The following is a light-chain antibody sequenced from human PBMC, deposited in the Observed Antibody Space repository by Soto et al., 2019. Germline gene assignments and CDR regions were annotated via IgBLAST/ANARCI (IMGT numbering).Light chain of an antibody. Sequence: QSALTQPASVSGSPGQSITISCTGTSSDVGGYNYVSWYQQHPGKAPKLMIYDVSNRPSGVSNRFSGSKSGDTASLTISGLQAEVVADYYCSSYTTGSTLFGTGPKVTVL. J-gene: IGLJ1*01. CDR2: DVS. CDR1: SSDVGGYNY. CDR3: SSYTTGSTL. V-gene: IGLV2-14*01.